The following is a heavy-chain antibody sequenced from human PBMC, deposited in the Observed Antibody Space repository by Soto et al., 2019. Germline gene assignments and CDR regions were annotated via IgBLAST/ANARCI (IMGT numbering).Heavy chain of an antibody. J-gene: IGHJ4*02. V-gene: IGHV1-69*01. CDR3: ATSTSSSWQNDY. CDR1: GGTFNTFA. CDR2: IIPIFETA. D-gene: IGHD6-13*01. Sequence: QVQLEQSGAEVKKPGSSVKVSCKASGGTFNTFAISWVRQAPGQGVEWIGGIIPIFETANYAQRLQDRLTITADASTRTAYMELSRLTSDDTAIYFCATSTSSSWQNDYWGLGTLVVVSS.